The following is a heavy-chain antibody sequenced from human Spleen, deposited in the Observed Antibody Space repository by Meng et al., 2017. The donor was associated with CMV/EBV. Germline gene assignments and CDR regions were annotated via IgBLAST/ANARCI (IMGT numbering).Heavy chain of an antibody. CDR3: LRKTDSSGHGNY. CDR2: IYSRGST. D-gene: IGHD3-22*01. V-gene: IGHV3-53*01. Sequence: LSCTASEFSVSSNLMGWGRQAPGKGLEWVSVIYSRGSTEYADPVKGRFTISRDNSKNTLYLQMNSLRAEDTAVYYCLRKTDSSGHGNYWGQGTLVTVSS. CDR1: EFSVSSNL. J-gene: IGHJ4*02.